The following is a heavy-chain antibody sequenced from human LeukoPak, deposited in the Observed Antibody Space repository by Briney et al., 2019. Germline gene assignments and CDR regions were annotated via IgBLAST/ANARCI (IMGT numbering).Heavy chain of an antibody. CDR3: ARDRVANQDWVEFDP. D-gene: IGHD3/OR15-3a*01. CDR1: GFRVSDYY. CDR2: IRDSGEA. J-gene: IGHJ5*02. Sequence: GGSLRLSCAVSGFRVSDYYMSWVRQAPGKGLEWVGLIRDSGEAFYADFARGRFATSRDESENTLYLQMNSLRVEDTAVYFCARDRVANQDWVEFDPWGQGTPVIVSS. V-gene: IGHV3-66*03.